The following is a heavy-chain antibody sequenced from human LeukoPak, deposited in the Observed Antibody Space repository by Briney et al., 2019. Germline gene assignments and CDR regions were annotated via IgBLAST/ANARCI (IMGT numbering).Heavy chain of an antibody. CDR3: ASFPHPSSSWPYFDY. V-gene: IGHV4-34*01. Sequence: PSETLCLTCAVYGGSFSGYYWSWIRQPPGKGLEWIGEINHSGSTNYNPSLKSRVTISVDTSKNQFSLKLSSVTAADTAVYYCASFPHPSSSWPYFDYWGQGTLVTVSS. J-gene: IGHJ4*02. CDR1: GGSFSGYY. D-gene: IGHD6-13*01. CDR2: INHSGST.